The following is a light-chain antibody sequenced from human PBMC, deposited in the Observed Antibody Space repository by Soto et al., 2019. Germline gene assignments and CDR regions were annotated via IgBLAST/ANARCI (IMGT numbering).Light chain of an antibody. CDR2: ADS. Sequence: EIVLTQSPATLSLSPGETATLSCRASQSVSGYIGWYQQKPGQAPRLLIYADSNRATGIPARFSGSGSGTDFTLTISSLEPEDFAVYYCQQRSIWPISFGQGTRLEIK. CDR3: QQRSIWPIS. J-gene: IGKJ5*01. CDR1: QSVSGY. V-gene: IGKV3-11*01.